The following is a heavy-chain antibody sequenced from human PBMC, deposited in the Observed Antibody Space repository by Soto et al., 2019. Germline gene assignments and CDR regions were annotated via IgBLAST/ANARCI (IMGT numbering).Heavy chain of an antibody. J-gene: IGHJ5*02. Sequence: QVQLQQWGAGLLKPSETLSLTCAVYGGSFSGYYWSWIRQPPGKGLEWIGEINHSGSTNYNPSLMSRVTISVDTSKNQFSLELSSVTAADTAVYYCAIYYGSGDGKTEGNWFDPWGQGTLVTVSS. D-gene: IGHD3-10*01. CDR2: INHSGST. V-gene: IGHV4-34*01. CDR3: AIYYGSGDGKTEGNWFDP. CDR1: GGSFSGYY.